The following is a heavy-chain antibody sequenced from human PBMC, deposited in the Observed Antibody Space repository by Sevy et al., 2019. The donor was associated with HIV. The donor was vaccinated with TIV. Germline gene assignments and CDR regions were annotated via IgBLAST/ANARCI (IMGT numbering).Heavy chain of an antibody. CDR2: INQGGNQK. D-gene: IGHD6-13*01. V-gene: IGHV3-7*01. CDR3: ARGPSGAAAGRFDS. Sequence: GGSLRLSCAASGFTFSSYWINWVRRAPAEGLEWVANINQGGNQKHYMDSVKGRFTISRDNAENAVYLQMNSLRVEDTAVYYCARGPSGAAAGRFDSWGQGTLVTVSS. CDR1: GFTFSSYW. J-gene: IGHJ4*02.